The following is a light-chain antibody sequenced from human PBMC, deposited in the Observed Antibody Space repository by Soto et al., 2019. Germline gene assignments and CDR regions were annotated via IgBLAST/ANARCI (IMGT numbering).Light chain of an antibody. CDR2: EVS. CDR3: SSYTTSTSVV. J-gene: IGLJ2*01. CDR1: SSDVGTYNY. V-gene: IGLV2-14*01. Sequence: QSVLTQPASVSGSPGQSITISCTGTSSDVGTYNYVSWYQQHTGRAPKLMIYEVSNRPSGVSYRFSGSKSGNTASLTISGLQAEDEADYYCSSYTTSTSVVFGGGTKLTVL.